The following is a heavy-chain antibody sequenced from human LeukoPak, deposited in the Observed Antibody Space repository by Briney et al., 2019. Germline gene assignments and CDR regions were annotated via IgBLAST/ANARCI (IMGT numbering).Heavy chain of an antibody. Sequence: GGSLRLSCAASGFTFSSYGMHWVRQAPGKGLEWVAVIWYDGSNKYYADSVKGRFTISRDNSKNTLYLQMNSLRAEDTAVYYCARVIPLRPNDAFDIWGQGTMVTVSS. V-gene: IGHV3-33*01. CDR2: IWYDGSNK. J-gene: IGHJ3*02. CDR1: GFTFSSYG. CDR3: ARVIPLRPNDAFDI.